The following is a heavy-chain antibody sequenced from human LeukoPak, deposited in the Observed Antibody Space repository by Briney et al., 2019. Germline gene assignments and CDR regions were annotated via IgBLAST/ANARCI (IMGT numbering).Heavy chain of an antibody. V-gene: IGHV3-23*01. J-gene: IGHJ2*01. D-gene: IGHD4-17*01. CDR3: ARGHGDYIGSYWYFDL. CDR1: GFTFSTYA. CDR2: ISGSSDTT. Sequence: PGGSLRLSCAASGFTFSTYAMSWVRQAPGRGLEWVSAISGSSDTTYYADFVKGRFTISRDNSKNTLYLQMNSLRAEDTAVYYCARGHGDYIGSYWYFDLWGRGTLVTVSS.